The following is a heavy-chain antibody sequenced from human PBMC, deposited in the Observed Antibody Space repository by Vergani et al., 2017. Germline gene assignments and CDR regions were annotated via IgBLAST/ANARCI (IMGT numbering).Heavy chain of an antibody. Sequence: VQLVESGGGVVQPGRSLRLSCAASGFTFSSYEMNWVRQAPGKGLEWVSYISSSGSTIYYADSVKGRFTISRDNAKNSLYLQMNSLRAEDTAVYYCASEGGYSYGYKDYWGQGTLFTVSS. V-gene: IGHV3-48*03. CDR2: ISSSGSTI. CDR3: ASEGGYSYGYKDY. CDR1: GFTFSSYE. J-gene: IGHJ4*02. D-gene: IGHD5-18*01.